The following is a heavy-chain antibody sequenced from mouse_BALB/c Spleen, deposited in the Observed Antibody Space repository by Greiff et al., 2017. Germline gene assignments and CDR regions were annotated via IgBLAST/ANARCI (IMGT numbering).Heavy chain of an antibody. CDR1: GYSFTSYY. J-gene: IGHJ3*01. Sequence: VQLQQSGPELVKPGASVKISCKASGYSFTSYYIHWVKQRPGQGLEWIGWIFPGSGNTKYNEKFKGKATLTADTSSSTAYMQLSSLTSEDSAVYFCAGDSSGYLAYWGQGTLVTVSA. CDR3: AGDSSGYLAY. D-gene: IGHD3-2*01. CDR2: IFPGSGNT. V-gene: IGHV1-66*01.